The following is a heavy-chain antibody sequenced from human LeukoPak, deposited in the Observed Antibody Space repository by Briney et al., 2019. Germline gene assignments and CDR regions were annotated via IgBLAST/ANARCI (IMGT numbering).Heavy chain of an antibody. CDR2: ISYDGSNK. J-gene: IGHJ3*02. CDR1: GXTFSNYG. V-gene: IGHV3-30*18. CDR3: ANGYYYGSGSYYKEAFDI. D-gene: IGHD3-10*01. Sequence: PGGSLRLSCAASGXTFSNYGMHWVRQAPGKGLEWVVVISYDGSNKYYADSVKGRFTISRDNSKNTLYLQMNSLRAEDTAVYYCANGYYYGSGSYYKEAFDIWGQGTMVTVSS.